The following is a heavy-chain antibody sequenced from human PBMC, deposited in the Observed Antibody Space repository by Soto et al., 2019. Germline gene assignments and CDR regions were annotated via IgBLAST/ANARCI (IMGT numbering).Heavy chain of an antibody. Sequence: QVQLVQSGAEEKKPGASVKVSCKASGYTFTSYAMHWVRQAPGQRLEWMGWINAGNGNTKYSQKFQGRVTITRDTSASTAYVELSSRRSEDTAVYYCARDRSYGSGLRWFEPWGQGTLVTVSS. CDR1: GYTFTSYA. V-gene: IGHV1-3*05. CDR3: ARDRSYGSGLRWFEP. J-gene: IGHJ5*02. CDR2: INAGNGNT. D-gene: IGHD3-10*01.